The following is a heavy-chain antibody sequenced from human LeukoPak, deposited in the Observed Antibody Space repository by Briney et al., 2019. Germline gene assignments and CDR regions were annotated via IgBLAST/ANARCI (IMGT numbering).Heavy chain of an antibody. CDR3: ARDLGTTGWYTFDY. D-gene: IGHD6-19*01. J-gene: IGHJ4*02. Sequence: QTLSLTCAISGDSVSSNNGAWNWIRQSPSRGLEWLGRTYFRSRWYNDFAESMKGRMTIDPDTSKNQFSLQLTSVTPEDTAVYYCARDLGTTGWYTFDYWGQGTLATVSS. CDR1: GDSVSSNNGA. V-gene: IGHV6-1*01. CDR2: TYFRSRWYN.